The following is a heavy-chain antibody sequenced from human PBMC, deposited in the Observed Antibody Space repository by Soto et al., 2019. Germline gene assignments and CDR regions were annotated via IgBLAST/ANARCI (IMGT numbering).Heavy chain of an antibody. V-gene: IGHV4-59*08. CDR1: GGSISSYY. J-gene: IGHJ4*02. Sequence: PSETLSLTCTVSGGSISSYYWSWIRQPPGKGLEWIGYIYYSGSTNYNPSLKSRVTISVDTSKNQFSLKLSSVTAADTAVYYCARGYSYGWTLNYWGQGTLVTVS. D-gene: IGHD5-18*01. CDR3: ARGYSYGWTLNY. CDR2: IYYSGST.